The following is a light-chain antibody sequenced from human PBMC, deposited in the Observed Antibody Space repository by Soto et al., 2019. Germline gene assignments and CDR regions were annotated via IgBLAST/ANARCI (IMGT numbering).Light chain of an antibody. CDR2: GAS. CDR1: QSVSSN. Sequence: EIVMTQSPATLSVSPGERATLSCRASQSVSSNLAWYQQKPGQAPRLLIYGASTRATGIPARFSGSGSGTEFTLTSSRLQSEDFAVYYCQPYHNWPRTFGQGTKVEIK. V-gene: IGKV3-15*01. J-gene: IGKJ1*01. CDR3: QPYHNWPRT.